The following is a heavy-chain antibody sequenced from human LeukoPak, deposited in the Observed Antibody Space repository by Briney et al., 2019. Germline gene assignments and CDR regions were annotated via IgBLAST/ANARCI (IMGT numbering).Heavy chain of an antibody. D-gene: IGHD2-2*01. CDR1: GDSVSSNSAA. CDR3: AGTKYCSSTSFKSKTCFDY. V-gene: IGHV6-1*01. CDR2: TYYRSKWYN. Sequence: SQTLSLTCAISGDSVSSNSAAWNWIRQSPSRGLEWLGRTYYRSKWYNDYAVSVKSRITINPDTSKNQFSLQLNSVTPEDTAVYYCAGTKYCSSTSFKSKTCFDYWGQGTLVTVSS. J-gene: IGHJ4*02.